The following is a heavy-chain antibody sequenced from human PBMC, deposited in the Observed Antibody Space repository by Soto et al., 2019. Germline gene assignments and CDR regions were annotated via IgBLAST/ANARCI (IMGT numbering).Heavy chain of an antibody. J-gene: IGHJ4*02. CDR2: MSGSTPNT. D-gene: IGHD2-15*01. V-gene: IGHV3-23*01. Sequence: GGSLRLSCAASRFTFSSYAMTWVRQAPGKGLEWVSTMSGSTPNTYYADSVKGRFTGSRDNSKNTVYLQMNSLRAEDTAVYYCASTISWDCSGDNCYTHYFDYWGQGTLVTVSS. CDR1: RFTFSSYA. CDR3: ASTISWDCSGDNCYTHYFDY.